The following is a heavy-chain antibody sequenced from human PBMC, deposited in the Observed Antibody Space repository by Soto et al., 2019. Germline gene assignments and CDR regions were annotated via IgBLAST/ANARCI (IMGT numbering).Heavy chain of an antibody. CDR2: ITWKSVSV. D-gene: IGHD3-9*01. CDR3: ARERVRYFDV. CDR1: GFTYDDYA. Sequence: VQLVESGGGLVRPGGSLRLSCAASGFTYDDYAMHWVRQAPGKGLEWISAITWKSVSVDYAYSVKGRFTISRDNAKNSLYLQMNSLRPEDTAVYYCARERVRYFDVWGQGTLVTVSS. V-gene: IGHV3-9*01. J-gene: IGHJ4*02.